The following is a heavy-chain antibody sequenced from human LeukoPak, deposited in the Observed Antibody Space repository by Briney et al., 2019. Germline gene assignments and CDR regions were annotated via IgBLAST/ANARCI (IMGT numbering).Heavy chain of an antibody. V-gene: IGHV3-30*02. J-gene: IGHJ6*02. D-gene: IGHD3-10*01. CDR1: GFTFSSYA. CDR3: AKDRLLWFGELSWHYGMDV. Sequence: GGSLRLSCAASGFTFSSYAMSWVRQAPGKGLEWVAFIRYDGSNKYYADSVKGRFTISRDNSKNTLYLQMNSLRAEDTAVYYCAKDRLLWFGELSWHYGMDVWGQGTTVTVSS. CDR2: IRYDGSNK.